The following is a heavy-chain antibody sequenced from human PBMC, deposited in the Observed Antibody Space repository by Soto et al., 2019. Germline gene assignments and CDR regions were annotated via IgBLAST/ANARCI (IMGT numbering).Heavy chain of an antibody. CDR3: AQGSIEYSASVDN. J-gene: IGHJ4*02. Sequence: EVHLLESGGGLVQPGGSLRLSCAASGLSFSSYAMVWVRQAPGKGLEWVSVISARGGTLYFADCVKGRFTISSDNSKKVLSLEMNSLRAEDTATYFCAQGSIEYSASVDNWGQGTLVVVSS. CDR1: GLSFSSYA. V-gene: IGHV3-23*01. D-gene: IGHD5-12*01. CDR2: ISARGGTL.